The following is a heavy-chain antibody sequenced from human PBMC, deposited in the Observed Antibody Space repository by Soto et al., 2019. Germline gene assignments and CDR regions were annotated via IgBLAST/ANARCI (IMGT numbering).Heavy chain of an antibody. CDR3: ARPGSTWGLAV. J-gene: IGHJ6*02. D-gene: IGHD1-26*01. CDR1: GFTFSDYS. V-gene: IGHV3-30*04. Sequence: QVHLVESGGGVVQPGRSLGLSCAASGFTFSDYSMHWVRQAPGKGLEWVAVISYDGNNKFYSNSVKGRFTISRDNSKNTLFLQMNSLRGEDTAVYYCARPGSTWGLAVWGQGTTVTDYS. CDR2: ISYDGNNK.